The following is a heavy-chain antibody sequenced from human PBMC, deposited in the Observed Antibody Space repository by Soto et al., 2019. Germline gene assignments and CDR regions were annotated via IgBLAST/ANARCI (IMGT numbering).Heavy chain of an antibody. J-gene: IGHJ6*02. Sequence: SVKVSCKASGGTFSSYAISWVRQAPGQGLEWMGGIIPIFGTANYAQKCQGRVTITADESTSTAYMEVSSLRYEDTAVYYCARGVVVVAATSYYYYYGMDVWGQGTTVTVS. CDR3: ARGVVVVAATSYYYYYGMDV. D-gene: IGHD2-15*01. V-gene: IGHV1-69*13. CDR1: GGTFSSYA. CDR2: IIPIFGTA.